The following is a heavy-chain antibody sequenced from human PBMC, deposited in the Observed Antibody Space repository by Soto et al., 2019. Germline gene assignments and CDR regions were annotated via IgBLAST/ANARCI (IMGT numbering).Heavy chain of an antibody. J-gene: IGHJ4*02. Sequence: QVQLVESGGGVVQPGRSLRLSCAASGFTFSSYGMHWVRQAPGKGLEWVADISYDGSNKYYADSVKGRFTISRDNSKNTLYLQMNSLRAEDTAVYYCAKEVRVDIVATPPDYWGQGTLVTVSS. CDR2: ISYDGSNK. CDR1: GFTFSSYG. CDR3: AKEVRVDIVATPPDY. V-gene: IGHV3-30*18. D-gene: IGHD5-12*01.